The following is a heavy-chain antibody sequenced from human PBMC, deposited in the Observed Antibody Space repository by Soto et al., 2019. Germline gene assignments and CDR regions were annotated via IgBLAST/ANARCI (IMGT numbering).Heavy chain of an antibody. CDR3: ARDMYTNYLKYFHL. J-gene: IGHJ1*01. Sequence: GGSLRLSCAASGFSFKDYYMTWMRQTPEKGLEWISTITSSGGNAYYAASVKGRVTISRDNAHNSLYLQMSGLRAEDTALYYCARDMYTNYLKYFHLWGPVTLVTVYS. V-gene: IGHV3-11*01. CDR2: ITSSGGNA. CDR1: GFSFKDYY. D-gene: IGHD2-2*02.